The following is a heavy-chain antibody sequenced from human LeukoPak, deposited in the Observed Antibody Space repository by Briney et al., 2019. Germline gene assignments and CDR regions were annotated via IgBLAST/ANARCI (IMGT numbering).Heavy chain of an antibody. CDR3: ARLGWRGATYYFDY. CDR2: IYHSGST. Sequence: SQTLSLTCAVSGGSISSGGYSWSWIRQPPGKGLEWIGYIYHSGSTYYNPSLKSRVTISVDRSKNLFSLKLSSVTAADTAVYYCARLGWRGATYYFDYWGQGTLVTVSS. D-gene: IGHD1-26*01. V-gene: IGHV4-30-2*01. CDR1: GGSISSGGYS. J-gene: IGHJ4*02.